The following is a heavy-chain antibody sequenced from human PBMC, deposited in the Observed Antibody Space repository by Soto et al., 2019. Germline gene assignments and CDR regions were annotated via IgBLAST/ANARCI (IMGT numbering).Heavy chain of an antibody. J-gene: IGHJ4*02. D-gene: IGHD4-4*01. CDR3: AKLTTVTHYFDY. CDR2: ISYDGSNK. Sequence: VQLVESGGTLVQPGGSLRLSCAASGFTFSSYGMHWVRQAPGKGLEWVAVISYDGSNKYYADSVKGRFTISRDNSKNTLYLQMNSLRAEDTAVYYCAKLTTVTHYFDYWGQGTLVTVSS. CDR1: GFTFSSYG. V-gene: IGHV3-30*18.